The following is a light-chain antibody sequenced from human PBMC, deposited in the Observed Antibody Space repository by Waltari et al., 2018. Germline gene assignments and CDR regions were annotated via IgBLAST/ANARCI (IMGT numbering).Light chain of an antibody. Sequence: QSALTQPASVSGSPGRSITLPRTGTHRELDIYDIVSWYHQHPGKAPKLMIYEVIKRPSGVSNRFSGSKSGNTASLTISGLQPEDEAHYYCCSYAGVRTFVVGTGTNVTVL. CDR2: EVI. CDR1: HRELDIYDI. V-gene: IGLV2-23*02. J-gene: IGLJ1*01. CDR3: CSYAGVRTFV.